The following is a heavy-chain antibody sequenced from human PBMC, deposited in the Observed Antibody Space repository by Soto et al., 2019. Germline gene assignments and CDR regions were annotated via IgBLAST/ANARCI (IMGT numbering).Heavy chain of an antibody. CDR3: AISQTIIGIVAVFDY. Sequence: PSETLSLTCTVSGGSINSGGYCWSWIRQHPGKGREWIGYIYYSGSTYYNPTLKSRVTISVDTSKNQLSLKLTSVTATYTAVYYCAISQTIIGIVAVFDYWGQGTLVTVSS. D-gene: IGHD3-3*01. CDR2: IYYSGST. CDR1: GGSINSGGYC. J-gene: IGHJ4*02. V-gene: IGHV4-31*03.